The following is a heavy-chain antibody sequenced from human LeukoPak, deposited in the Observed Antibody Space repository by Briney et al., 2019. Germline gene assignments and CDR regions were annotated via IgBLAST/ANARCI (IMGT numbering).Heavy chain of an antibody. CDR3: ARDTHDDGYDP. CDR2: ISSSGSTI. Sequence: PGGSLRLSCAASGFTFSNYEMNWIRQAPGEGLEWVSYISSSGSTIYYADSVKGRFTISRDNAKNSLYLQMSSLRAEDTAVYYCARDTHDDGYDPWGQGTLITVSS. V-gene: IGHV3-48*03. D-gene: IGHD1-1*01. CDR1: GFTFSNYE. J-gene: IGHJ5*02.